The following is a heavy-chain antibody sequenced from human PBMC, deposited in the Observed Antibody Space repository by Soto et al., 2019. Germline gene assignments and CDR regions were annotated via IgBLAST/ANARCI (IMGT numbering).Heavy chain of an antibody. J-gene: IGHJ5*02. Sequence: QVHLVQSGTEVKEHGASVKVSCKASASTFTGYTINWVRQAPGQGLEWMGWISTFNGNTQYAGNFECRVTMTTNTSTTTAYMELTSLTFDDTAVYFCARGTVTSGLWFGPWGQGTLVIVSS. CDR3: ARGTVTSGLWFGP. CDR1: ASTFTGYT. D-gene: IGHD4-17*01. V-gene: IGHV1-18*04. CDR2: ISTFNGNT.